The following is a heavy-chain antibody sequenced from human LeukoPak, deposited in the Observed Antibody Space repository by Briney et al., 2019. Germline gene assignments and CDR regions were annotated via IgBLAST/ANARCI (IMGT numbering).Heavy chain of an antibody. CDR1: GYTFTSYY. Sequence: ASVKVSCKASGYTFTSYYMHWVRQAPGQGLEWMGIINPSGGSTSYAQKFQGRVTMTRDMSTSTVYVELSSLRSEDTAVYYCARGYRPTIFGVVSPVDYWGQGTLVTVSS. V-gene: IGHV1-46*01. J-gene: IGHJ4*02. D-gene: IGHD3-3*01. CDR2: INPSGGST. CDR3: ARGYRPTIFGVVSPVDY.